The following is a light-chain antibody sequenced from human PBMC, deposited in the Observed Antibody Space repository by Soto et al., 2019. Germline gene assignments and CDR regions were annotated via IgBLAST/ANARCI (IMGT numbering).Light chain of an antibody. Sequence: QSVLTHPTSVSGAPGQRVTISCTGSSSNIGANYDVHWYQHRPVTAPKLLIFGNDNRPSVVPDRFSCSKSGTSASLAITGLQAEDEGXXYCQSYDSTLSARYVFGTGTKVTVL. V-gene: IGLV1-40*01. CDR1: SSNIGANYD. CDR3: QSYDSTLSARYV. J-gene: IGLJ1*01. CDR2: GND.